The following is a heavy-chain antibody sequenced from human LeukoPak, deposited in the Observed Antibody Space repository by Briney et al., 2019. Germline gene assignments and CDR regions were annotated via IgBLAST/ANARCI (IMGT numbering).Heavy chain of an antibody. CDR3: AVSVQAAAIPAFDN. V-gene: IGHV1-2*02. CDR2: ISPSNGAT. J-gene: IGHJ4*02. CDR1: GSMFAGHY. D-gene: IGHD6-25*01. Sequence: GASVKVSCKASGSMFAGHYRHWMRQAPGQGLEWMGWISPSNGATKYAQNFQGRVTMTRDTSISTAYMKLSDLRSDDTAVYYCAVSVQAAAIPAFDNWGQGTLVTVSS.